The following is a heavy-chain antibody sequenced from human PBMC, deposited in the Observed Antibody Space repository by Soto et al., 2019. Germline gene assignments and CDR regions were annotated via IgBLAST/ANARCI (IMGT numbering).Heavy chain of an antibody. J-gene: IGHJ6*01. CDR1: GFSLSTSEVG. Sequence: QITLKESGPTLVKPTQTLTLTCTFSGFSLSTSEVGVGWISQPPGKALEWLALIYWDDDERYSPSLKSRLTITKDPSKNQVFLTMTHMDPVDTPPYYCAHARSFPRGMDVWGQGTTVTASS. CDR3: AHARSFPRGMDV. V-gene: IGHV2-5*02. CDR2: IYWDDDE. D-gene: IGHD3-10*01.